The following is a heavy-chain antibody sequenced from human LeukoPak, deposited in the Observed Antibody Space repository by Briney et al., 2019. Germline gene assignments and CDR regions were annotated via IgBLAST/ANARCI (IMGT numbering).Heavy chain of an antibody. J-gene: IGHJ4*02. CDR1: GFTFSTYA. Sequence: LPGGSLRLSCAASGFTFSTYAMHWVRQTPGKGLEWVALISYGGSNKYYADSVKGRFTISRDSSKNTLYLQMNSLRAEDTAVYYCARDSGQWLGRIFFDYWGQGTLVTVSS. CDR2: ISYGGSNK. V-gene: IGHV3-30-3*01. CDR3: ARDSGQWLGRIFFDY. D-gene: IGHD6-19*01.